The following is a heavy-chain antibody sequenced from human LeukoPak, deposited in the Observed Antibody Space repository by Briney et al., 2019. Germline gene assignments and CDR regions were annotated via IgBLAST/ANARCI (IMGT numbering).Heavy chain of an antibody. Sequence: GGSLRLSCAASGFTFDDYAMHWVRQAPGKGLECVSLISLDGDSTYYADSVKGRFTISRDNNKNSLYLQMNSLRAEDTAVYYCARDPSSGWYLKGWFDPWGQGTLVTVSS. J-gene: IGHJ5*02. CDR1: GFTFDDYA. V-gene: IGHV3-43D*03. D-gene: IGHD6-19*01. CDR3: ARDPSSGWYLKGWFDP. CDR2: ISLDGDST.